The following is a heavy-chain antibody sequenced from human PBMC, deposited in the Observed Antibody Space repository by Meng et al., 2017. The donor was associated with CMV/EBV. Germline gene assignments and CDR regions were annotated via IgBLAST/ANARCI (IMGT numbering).Heavy chain of an antibody. D-gene: IGHD6-13*01. CDR3: AKGDGAGTAYYFDY. V-gene: IGHV3-23*01. Sequence: GESLKISCAASGFTFSSYAMSWVRQAPGKGLEWVSAISGSGGSTYYADSVKGRFTISRDNSKNSLYLQMNSLRAEDTALYYCAKGDGAGTAYYFDYWGQGTLVTVSS. CDR2: ISGSGGST. J-gene: IGHJ4*02. CDR1: GFTFSSYA.